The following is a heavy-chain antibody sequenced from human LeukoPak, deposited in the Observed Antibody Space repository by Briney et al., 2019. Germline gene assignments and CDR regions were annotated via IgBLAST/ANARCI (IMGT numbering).Heavy chain of an antibody. V-gene: IGHV4-39*07. CDR1: GGSISRTSYY. CDR3: ALVYCSSTRCYIGAFDI. CDR2: IYYSGST. Sequence: PSETLSLTCTVSGGSISRTSYYWGWIRQPPGKGLEWIGSIYYSGSTYYNPSLKSRVTISVDTSNNQFSLKLSSVTAADTAVYYCALVYCSSTRCYIGAFDIWGQGTMVTVSS. J-gene: IGHJ3*02. D-gene: IGHD2-2*02.